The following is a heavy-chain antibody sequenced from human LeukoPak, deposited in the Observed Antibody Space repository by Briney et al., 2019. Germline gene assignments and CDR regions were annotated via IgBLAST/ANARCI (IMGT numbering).Heavy chain of an antibody. Sequence: GGSLRLSCAASGFTFSSYGMHWVRQAPGKGLEWVAFIRYDGSNKYYADSVKGRFTISRDNAKNSLYLQMNSLRGEDTGLYYCARSELGYDYYYMDVWGKGTTVTVSS. CDR3: ARSELGYDYYYMDV. J-gene: IGHJ6*03. V-gene: IGHV3-30*02. CDR2: IRYDGSNK. D-gene: IGHD7-27*01. CDR1: GFTFSSYG.